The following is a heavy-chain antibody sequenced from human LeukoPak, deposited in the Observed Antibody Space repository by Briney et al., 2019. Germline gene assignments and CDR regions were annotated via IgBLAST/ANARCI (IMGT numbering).Heavy chain of an antibody. CDR1: GFTFSSYG. CDR2: ISYDGSNK. Sequence: PGRSLRLSCAASGFTFSSYGMHWVRQAPGKGLEWVAVISYDGSNKYYADSVKGRFTISRDNAKNSLYLQLNNLRVEDTAVYYCKSGGAAPGSFDYWGQGTLVTVSP. V-gene: IGHV3-30*03. J-gene: IGHJ4*02. D-gene: IGHD1-1*01. CDR3: KSGGAAPGSFDY.